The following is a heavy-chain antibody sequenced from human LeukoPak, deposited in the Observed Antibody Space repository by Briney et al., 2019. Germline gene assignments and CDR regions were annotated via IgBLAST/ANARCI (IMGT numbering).Heavy chain of an antibody. CDR1: GYSFTSYW. Sequence: GESLKISCKGSGYSFTSYWIGWVRQMPGKGLEWMGTIYPGDSDTRYSPSFQGQVTISADKSISTAYLQWSSLKASDTAMYYCARLPRWPTYAFDIWGQGTMVTVSS. CDR3: ARLPRWPTYAFDI. D-gene: IGHD4-23*01. CDR2: IYPGDSDT. V-gene: IGHV5-51*01. J-gene: IGHJ3*02.